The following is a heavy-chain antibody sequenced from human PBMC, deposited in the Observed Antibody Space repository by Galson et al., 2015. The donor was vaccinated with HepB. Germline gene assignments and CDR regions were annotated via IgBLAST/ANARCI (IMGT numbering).Heavy chain of an antibody. Sequence: TLSLTCAVSGDSLSGGPNSWHWLRQPPGKGLESIGYIYPSGSTYYSPSLRSRVTISLDASKSQFSLNLISVTAADTAVYYCARGAGYYGSDNSGYWYFDLWGRGILVTVSS. CDR2: IYPSGST. J-gene: IGHJ2*01. V-gene: IGHV4-30-2*01. CDR1: GDSLSGGPNS. CDR3: ARGAGYYGSDNSGYWYFDL. D-gene: IGHD3-10*01.